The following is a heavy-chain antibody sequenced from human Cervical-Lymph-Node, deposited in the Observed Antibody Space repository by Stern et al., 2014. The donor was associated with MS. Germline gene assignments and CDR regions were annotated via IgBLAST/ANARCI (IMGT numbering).Heavy chain of an antibody. J-gene: IGHJ4*02. CDR3: VKGGCSGGRCYVPFDH. Sequence: EVQLVESGGGLVQPGRSLRLSCAASGFAFDDYAMHWVRQAPGKGLEWVSDISWNSGSRGYADSVKGRFTISRDNAKKVLYLQMNSLRTEDTALYYCVKGGCSGGRCYVPFDHWGQGILVTVSS. CDR2: ISWNSGSR. CDR1: GFAFDDYA. V-gene: IGHV3-9*01. D-gene: IGHD2-15*01.